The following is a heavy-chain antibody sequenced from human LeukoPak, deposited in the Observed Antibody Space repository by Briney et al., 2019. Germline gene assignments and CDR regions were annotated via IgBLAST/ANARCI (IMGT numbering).Heavy chain of an antibody. D-gene: IGHD6-19*01. Sequence: SQTLSLTCAISGDSVSSSSAAWNWIRQSPSRGLEWLGRTYYRSKWYNDYAESVKSRITINADTSKNQFSLHLNSVTPEDTALYYCARDREYSSGWYERTRGGGFDYWGQGTLVTVSS. V-gene: IGHV6-1*01. CDR2: TYYRSKWYN. CDR1: GDSVSSSSAA. CDR3: ARDREYSSGWYERTRGGGFDY. J-gene: IGHJ4*02.